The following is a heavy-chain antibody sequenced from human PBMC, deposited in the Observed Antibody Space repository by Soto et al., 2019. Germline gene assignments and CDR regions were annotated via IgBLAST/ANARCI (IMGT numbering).Heavy chain of an antibody. CDR1: GGSFSGYY. V-gene: IGHV4-34*01. D-gene: IGHD3-10*01. CDR2: INHSGST. J-gene: IGHJ4*02. CDR3: ARVIWFGELFDY. Sequence: SETLSLTCAVYGGSFSGYYWSWIRQPPGKGLEWIGEINHSGSTNYNPSLKSRVTISVDTSKNQFSLKLSSVTAADTAVYYCARVIWFGELFDYWGQGTLVTVSS.